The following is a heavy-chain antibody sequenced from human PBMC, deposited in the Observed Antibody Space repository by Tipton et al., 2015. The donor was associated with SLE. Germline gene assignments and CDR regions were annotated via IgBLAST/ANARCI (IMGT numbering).Heavy chain of an antibody. CDR2: IYYSGST. D-gene: IGHD3-3*01. J-gene: IGHJ5*02. V-gene: IGHV4-39*01. Sequence: LRLSCTVSGGSISSSSYYWGWIRQPPGKGLEWIGSIYYSGSTYYNPSLKSRVTISVDTSKNQFSLKLSSVTAADTAVYYCAISEGEWLLLSWFDPWGQGTLVTVSS. CDR3: AISEGEWLLLSWFDP. CDR1: GGSISSSSYY.